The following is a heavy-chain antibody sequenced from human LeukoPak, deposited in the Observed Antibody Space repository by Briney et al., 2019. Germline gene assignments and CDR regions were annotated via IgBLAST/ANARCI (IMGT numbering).Heavy chain of an antibody. D-gene: IGHD4-11*01. CDR2: IYSGGST. CDR1: GFTVSSNY. CDR3: ARGMTNPFDY. V-gene: IGHV3-53*04. J-gene: IGHJ4*02. Sequence: GGSLRLSCAASGFTVSSNYMSWVRQAPGKGLEWVSVIYSGGSTYYADSVKGRFTISRHNSENTLYLQMNSLRAEDTAVYYCARGMTNPFDYWGQGTLVTVSS.